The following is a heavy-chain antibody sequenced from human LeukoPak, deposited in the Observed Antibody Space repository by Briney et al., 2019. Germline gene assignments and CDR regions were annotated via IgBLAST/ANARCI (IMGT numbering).Heavy chain of an antibody. V-gene: IGHV1-24*01. Sequence: ASVKVSCKVSGYTLTELSMHWVRQAPGKGLEWMGGFDPEDGETIYAQKLQGRVTMTTDTSTSTAYMELRSLRSDDTAVYYCARFPARDPAAPDYWGQGTLVTVSS. CDR3: ARFPARDPAAPDY. D-gene: IGHD6-25*01. CDR1: GYTLTELS. J-gene: IGHJ4*02. CDR2: FDPEDGET.